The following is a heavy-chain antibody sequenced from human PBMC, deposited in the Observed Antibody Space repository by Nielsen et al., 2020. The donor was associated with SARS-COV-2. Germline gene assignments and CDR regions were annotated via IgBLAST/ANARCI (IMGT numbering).Heavy chain of an antibody. Sequence: SETLSLTCTVSGGSISSYYWSWIRQHPGKGLEWIGYIYYSGSTYYNPSLKSRVTISVDTSKNQFSLKLSSVTAADTAVYYCARVLPFWSGYSDSNWFDPWGQGTLVTVSS. V-gene: IGHV4-59*06. J-gene: IGHJ5*02. CDR2: IYYSGST. CDR3: ARVLPFWSGYSDSNWFDP. CDR1: GGSISSYY. D-gene: IGHD3-3*01.